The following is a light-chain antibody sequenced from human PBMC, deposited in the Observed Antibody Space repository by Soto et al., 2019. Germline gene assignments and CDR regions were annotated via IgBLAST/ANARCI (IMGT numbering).Light chain of an antibody. Sequence: DVVMTQSPLSLPVTLGQPASISCRSSQSLEYSDGNTYLNWFHQRPGQSPRRLIYKVSNRVSGVRVRFSGSGSGTDFTLKISRVEAEDVGIYYCMQNTHWPPRTFGQGTKVEIK. CDR2: KVS. J-gene: IGKJ1*01. CDR1: QSLEYSDGNTY. CDR3: MQNTHWPPRT. V-gene: IGKV2-30*01.